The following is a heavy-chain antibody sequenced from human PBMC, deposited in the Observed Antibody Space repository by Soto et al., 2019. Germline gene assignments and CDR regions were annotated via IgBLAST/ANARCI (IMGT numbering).Heavy chain of an antibody. D-gene: IGHD5-18*01. V-gene: IGHV3-74*01. CDR3: AKREGNTYGLFH. J-gene: IGHJ4*02. CDR1: GFSFSSYW. Sequence: EVQLVESEGGLVQPGGSLRLSCAASGFSFSSYWIHWVRQAPGKGLVWVSRIKTDGSSTDYADSVKGRFTISRDNAKNTLYLQMNSLSAEDTAVYYCAKREGNTYGLFHWGQGTLVTVSS. CDR2: IKTDGSST.